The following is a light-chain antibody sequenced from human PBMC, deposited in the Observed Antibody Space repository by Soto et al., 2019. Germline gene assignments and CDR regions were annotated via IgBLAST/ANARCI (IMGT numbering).Light chain of an antibody. V-gene: IGLV1-44*01. CDR3: AAWDDRLNGYV. CDR2: SNN. CDR1: SSNIGSNT. J-gene: IGLJ1*01. Sequence: QSVLTQPPSASGTPGQRVNISCSGSSSNIGSNTVNWYQQLPGTAPKLLIYSNNQRPSGVPDRFSGSKSGTSASLAISGLQSEDEADYYCAAWDDRLNGYVFGTGTKLTVL.